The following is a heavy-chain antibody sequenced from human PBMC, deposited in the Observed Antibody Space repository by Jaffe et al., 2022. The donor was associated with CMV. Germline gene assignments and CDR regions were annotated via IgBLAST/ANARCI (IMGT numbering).Heavy chain of an antibody. V-gene: IGHV3-64*01. J-gene: IGHJ4*02. D-gene: IGHD3-10*01. CDR3: ARVRGYYGSGSYTDY. Sequence: EVQLVESGGGLVQPGGSLRLSCAASGFTFSSYAMHWVRQAPGKGLEYVSAISSNGGSTYYANSVKGRFTISRDNSKNTLYLQMGSLRAEDMAVYYCARVRGYYGSGSYTDYWGQGTLVTVSS. CDR2: ISSNGGST. CDR1: GFTFSSYA.